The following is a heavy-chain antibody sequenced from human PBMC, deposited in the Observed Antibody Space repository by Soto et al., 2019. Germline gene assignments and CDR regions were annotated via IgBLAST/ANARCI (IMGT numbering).Heavy chain of an antibody. J-gene: IGHJ3*02. D-gene: IGHD3-22*01. V-gene: IGHV4-31*03. CDR2: IYYSGST. CDR1: GGSISSGGYY. CDR3: ARVGCYDGSGYNTFNI. Sequence: PSETLSLTCTVSGGSISSGGYYWSWIRQHPGKGLEWIGYIYYSGSTYYNPSLKSRVTISVDTSKNQFSLKLSSVTAADTAVYYCARVGCYDGSGYNTFNIWGQGTMVTVSS.